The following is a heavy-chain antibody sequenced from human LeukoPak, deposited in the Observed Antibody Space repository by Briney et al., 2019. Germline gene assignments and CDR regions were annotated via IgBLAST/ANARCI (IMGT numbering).Heavy chain of an antibody. CDR2: INHSGST. CDR1: GGSFSGYY. D-gene: IGHD3-10*01. J-gene: IGHJ4*02. CDR3: ARDVGPGVYYFDY. Sequence: SETLSLTCAVYGGSFSGYYWSWIRQPPGKGLEWIGEINHSGSTNYNPSLKSRVTISVDTSKNQFSLKLSSVTAADTAVYYCARDVGPGVYYFDYWGQGALVTVSS. V-gene: IGHV4-34*01.